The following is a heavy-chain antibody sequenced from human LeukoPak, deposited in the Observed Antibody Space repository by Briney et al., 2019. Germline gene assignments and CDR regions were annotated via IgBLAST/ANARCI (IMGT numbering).Heavy chain of an antibody. D-gene: IGHD6-13*01. J-gene: IGHJ4*02. CDR2: IRSDDTS. CDR1: GFTVSSNY. Sequence: GGSLRLSCAASGFTVSSNYMSWVRQAPGKGLEWVSVIRSDDTSYYTDSVKDRFIISRDNSENSLYPQMNSLRAEDTAVYYCARGTIAAAGYYYFDYWGQGTQVTVSS. V-gene: IGHV3-66*01. CDR3: ARGTIAAAGYYYFDY.